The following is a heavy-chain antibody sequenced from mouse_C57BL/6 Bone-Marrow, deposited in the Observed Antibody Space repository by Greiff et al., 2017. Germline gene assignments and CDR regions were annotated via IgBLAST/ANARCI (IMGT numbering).Heavy chain of an antibody. J-gene: IGHJ2*01. V-gene: IGHV1-72*01. CDR1: GYTFTSYW. D-gene: IGHD1-1*01. Sequence: QVQLQQPGAELVKPGASVKLSCKASGYTFTSYWMHWVKQRPGRGLEWIGRIDPNSGGTKYNEKFKSKATLNVDKPSSTAYMQLSSLTSEDSAVYYCARSLPRDYYGSSVDYWGQGTTLTVSS. CDR3: ARSLPRDYYGSSVDY. CDR2: IDPNSGGT.